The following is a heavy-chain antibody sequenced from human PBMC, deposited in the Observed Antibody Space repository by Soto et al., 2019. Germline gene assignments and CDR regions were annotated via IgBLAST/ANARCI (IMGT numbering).Heavy chain of an antibody. Sequence: ESGGGLVQPGGSLRLSCAASGFTFSSYWMSWVRQAPGKGLEWVANIKQDGSEKYYVDSVKGRFTISRDNAKNSLYLQMNSLRAEDTAVYYCASSPGADAFDIWGQGTMVTVSS. CDR3: ASSPGADAFDI. D-gene: IGHD3-10*01. CDR1: GFTFSSYW. J-gene: IGHJ3*02. V-gene: IGHV3-7*01. CDR2: IKQDGSEK.